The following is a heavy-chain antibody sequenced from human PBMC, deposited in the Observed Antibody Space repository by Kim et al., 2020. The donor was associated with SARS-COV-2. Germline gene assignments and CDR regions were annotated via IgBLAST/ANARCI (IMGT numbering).Heavy chain of an antibody. CDR3: AKGPLQSGYSSGWYFNGMDV. V-gene: IGHV3-9*01. D-gene: IGHD6-19*01. Sequence: GGSLRLSCAASGFTFDDYAMHWVRQAPGKGLEWVSGISWNSGSIGYADSVKGRFTISRDNAKNSLYLQMNSLRAEDTALYYCAKGPLQSGYSSGWYFNGMDVWGQGTTVTVSS. CDR1: GFTFDDYA. J-gene: IGHJ6*02. CDR2: ISWNSGSI.